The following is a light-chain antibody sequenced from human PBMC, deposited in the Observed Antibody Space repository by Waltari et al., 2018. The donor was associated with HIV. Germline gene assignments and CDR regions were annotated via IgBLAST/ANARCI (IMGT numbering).Light chain of an antibody. CDR3: QQRSNWPWT. Sequence: ETVLTQSPGILSLSPGERATLPCRASQSVSTYLAWYQQKPGQAPRLLIYNASNRATGIPDRFSGSGSGTDFTLTISSLEPEDFAVYYCQQRSNWPWTFGQGAKVEIK. J-gene: IGKJ1*01. CDR1: QSVSTY. CDR2: NAS. V-gene: IGKV3-11*01.